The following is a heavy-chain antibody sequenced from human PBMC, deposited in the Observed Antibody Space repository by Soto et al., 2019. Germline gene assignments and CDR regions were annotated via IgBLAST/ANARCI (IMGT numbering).Heavy chain of an antibody. J-gene: IGHJ4*02. CDR2: ISGSGGST. CDR1: GFTFSSYA. D-gene: IGHD4-17*01. CDR3: AKDLELSGFTTVTTETPYFDY. V-gene: IGHV3-23*01. Sequence: GGSLRLSCAASGFTFSSYAMSWVRQAPGKGLEWVSAISGSGGSTYYADSVKGRFTISRDNSKNTLYLQMNSLRAEDTAVYYCAKDLELSGFTTVTTETPYFDYWGQGTLVPVSS.